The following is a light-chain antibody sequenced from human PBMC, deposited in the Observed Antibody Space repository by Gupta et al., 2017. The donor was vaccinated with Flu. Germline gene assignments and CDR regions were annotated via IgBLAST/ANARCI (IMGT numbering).Light chain of an antibody. CDR3: CSYAGSYTYV. CDR2: DVS. CDR1: SSDVGGYNY. Sequence: QSALTQPRSGSGSPGQSVTLSCTGTSSDVGGYNYVSWYQQHPGKAPKLMIYDVSKRPSGVPDRFSGSKSGNTASLTISGLQAEDEADYYCCSYAGSYTYVFGTGTKVTVL. J-gene: IGLJ1*01. V-gene: IGLV2-11*01.